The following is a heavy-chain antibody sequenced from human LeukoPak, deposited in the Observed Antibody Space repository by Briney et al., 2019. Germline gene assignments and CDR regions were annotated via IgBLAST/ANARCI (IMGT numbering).Heavy chain of an antibody. CDR2: FNPNSGGT. J-gene: IGHJ3*01. CDR1: GYTFTDYY. V-gene: IGHV1-2*06. CDR3: ARPPVHAFDL. Sequence: GASVKVSCKASGYTFTDYYMHWVRLAPGQGLEWMGRFNPNSGGTNYAQKFHDRVTMTRDTSTSTAYMELTSLRTDDTAVYYCARPPVHAFDLWGQGTVVTVSS.